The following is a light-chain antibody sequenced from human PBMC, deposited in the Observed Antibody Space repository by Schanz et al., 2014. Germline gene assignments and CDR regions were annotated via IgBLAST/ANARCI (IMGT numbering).Light chain of an antibody. Sequence: QSALTQPASVSGSPGQSITISCTGTSSDVGGYNYVSWYQHHPGKAPQLMIYDVSNRPSGVSNRFSGSKSGNTASLTISGLQAEDEADYYCSSYTTSGTRVFGGGTKLTVL. J-gene: IGLJ3*02. CDR3: SSYTTSGTRV. CDR1: SSDVGGYNY. V-gene: IGLV2-14*03. CDR2: DVS.